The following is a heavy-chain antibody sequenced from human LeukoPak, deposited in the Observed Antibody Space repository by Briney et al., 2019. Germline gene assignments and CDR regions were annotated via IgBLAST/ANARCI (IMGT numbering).Heavy chain of an antibody. D-gene: IGHD3-22*01. CDR2: IKQDGSEK. J-gene: IGHJ4*02. CDR1: GFTFSSYW. CDR3: ARDPTYYYDSSGYYYIPNFDY. V-gene: IGHV3-7*01. Sequence: GALRLSCAASGFTFSSYWMSWVRQAPGKGLEWVANIKQDGSEKYYVDSVKGRFTISRDNAKNSLYLQMNSLRAEDTAVYYCARDPTYYYDSSGYYYIPNFDYWGQGTLVTVSS.